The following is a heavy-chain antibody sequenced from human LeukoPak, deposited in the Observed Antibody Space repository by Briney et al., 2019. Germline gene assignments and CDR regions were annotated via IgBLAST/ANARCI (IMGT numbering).Heavy chain of an antibody. V-gene: IGHV3-23*01. CDR1: RFTFSAHA. D-gene: IGHD6-25*01. CDR3: AKESQAATCFDY. J-gene: IGHJ4*02. Sequence: PGGSLRLSCVASRFTFSAHAMSWVRQAPGKGPEWVSAISGSGTTTHYADSVRGRFTIPRDNSKNTLSLQMNSLRADDTAIYYCAKESQAATCFDYWGQGTLVTVSS. CDR2: ISGSGTTT.